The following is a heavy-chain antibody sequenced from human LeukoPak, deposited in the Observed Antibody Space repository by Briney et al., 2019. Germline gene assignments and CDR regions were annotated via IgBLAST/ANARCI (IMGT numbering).Heavy chain of an antibody. CDR1: GDSISNSGYY. V-gene: IGHV4-39*01. J-gene: IGHJ4*02. Sequence: SETLSLTCTVSGDSISNSGYYWGWIRQSPGKGLEWIGSVYYSRGTYYNPSLKSRVTLSVDTSKNQFSLKLSSVTAADTAVYYCTHGDYGVDYWGQGTLVTVSS. D-gene: IGHD4-17*01. CDR3: THGDYGVDY. CDR2: VYYSRGT.